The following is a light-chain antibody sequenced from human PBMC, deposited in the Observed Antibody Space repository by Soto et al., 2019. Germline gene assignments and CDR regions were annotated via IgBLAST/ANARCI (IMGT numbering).Light chain of an antibody. J-gene: IGKJ1*01. CDR1: QAIRTA. V-gene: IGKV1-6*01. CDR3: LLDFRYFWA. Sequence: AIQLTQSTSSLYASVGDRVTITCRASQAIRTALGWYQQKPGKVPKLLIYAASILQSGVPSRFSGSGSGTDFTLTISSLQPEDFATYYCLLDFRYFWAFGQGTKVDI. CDR2: AAS.